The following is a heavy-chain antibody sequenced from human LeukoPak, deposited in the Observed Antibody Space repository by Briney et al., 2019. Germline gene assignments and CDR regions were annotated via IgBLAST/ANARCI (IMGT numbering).Heavy chain of an antibody. D-gene: IGHD1-26*01. Sequence: GGSLRLSCAASGFTFSSYSMNWVRQAPGKGLEWVSFISSSSSYIYYADSVKGRFTISRDNAKNSLYLQMNSLRAEDTAVYYCARDLQWELSGIGVYWGQGTLVTLSS. CDR3: ARDLQWELSGIGVY. J-gene: IGHJ4*02. CDR1: GFTFSSYS. CDR2: ISSSSSYI. V-gene: IGHV3-21*01.